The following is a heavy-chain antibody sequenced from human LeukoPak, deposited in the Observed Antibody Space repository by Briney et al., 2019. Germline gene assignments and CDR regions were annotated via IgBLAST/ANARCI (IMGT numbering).Heavy chain of an antibody. CDR2: IFHSGSV. J-gene: IGHJ4*02. D-gene: IGHD2-15*01. CDR3: ARVVASTSIDS. Sequence: SETLSLTCIVSGYSISSDYFWGLVRQPPGKGLEWIGSIFHSGSVYYNPSLKSRVTISVDPSKNRFSLKLTSVTAADSAVYYCARVVASTSIDSWGQGTLVTVSS. CDR1: GYSISSDYF. V-gene: IGHV4-38-2*02.